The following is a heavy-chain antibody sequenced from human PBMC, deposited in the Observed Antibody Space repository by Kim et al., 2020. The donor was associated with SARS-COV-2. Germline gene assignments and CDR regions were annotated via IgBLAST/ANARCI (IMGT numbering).Heavy chain of an antibody. V-gene: IGHV3-23*01. Sequence: GGSLRLSCAVSGLSFSGTAMSWLRQAPGKGLEWLSAIGDTGENTYYADSVRGRFTISRDNSKNTLYLQMTSLTVEDTTVYFCAKDPPKGTSGWFYWGQGTLVTVSS. J-gene: IGHJ4*02. CDR2: IGDTGENT. CDR3: AKDPPKGTSGWFY. CDR1: GLSFSGTA. D-gene: IGHD6-19*01.